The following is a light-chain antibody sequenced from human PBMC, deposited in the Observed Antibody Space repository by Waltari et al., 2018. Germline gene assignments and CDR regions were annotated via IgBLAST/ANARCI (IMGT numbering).Light chain of an antibody. CDR2: DVN. Sequence: QAALTQPPSVSGSPGQSVTISCTGTSSDIGIYNYVSWYQQHPDKAPKLMIYDVNKRPSGVPVRFSGSKSGNTASLTISGLQAEDEADYYCSSYAGSSTLIFGGGTRLTVL. J-gene: IGLJ2*01. V-gene: IGLV2-11*01. CDR3: SSYAGSSTLI. CDR1: SSDIGIYNY.